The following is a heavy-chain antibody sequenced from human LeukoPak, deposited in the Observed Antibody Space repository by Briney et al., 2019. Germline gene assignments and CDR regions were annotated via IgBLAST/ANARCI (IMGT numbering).Heavy chain of an antibody. CDR2: IYPSGTT. Sequence: SETLSLTCTVSGGSISRSSYYWGWIRQPPGKGLEWIGNIYPSGTTYYNPSLKTRVTISVDTSKNQFSLKLSSVTAADTAVYFCARAYSSSWYFNWFDPWGQGTLVTVSS. V-gene: IGHV4-39*07. J-gene: IGHJ5*02. CDR3: ARAYSSSWYFNWFDP. CDR1: GGSISRSSYY. D-gene: IGHD6-13*01.